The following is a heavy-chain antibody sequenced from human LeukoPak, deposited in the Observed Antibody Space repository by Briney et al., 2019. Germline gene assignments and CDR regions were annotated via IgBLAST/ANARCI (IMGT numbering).Heavy chain of an antibody. CDR2: ISSSGSYI. V-gene: IGHV3-21*01. CDR1: GFSFSTYS. J-gene: IGHJ4*02. Sequence: GGSLRLSCAASGFSFSTYSMNWVRQAPGKGLEWVSSISSSGSYIYYADSVKGRFTISRDNANNPLYLQMNSLRAEDTAVYYCARGEYCNSTSCYTLDYWGQGTLVTVSS. D-gene: IGHD2-2*02. CDR3: ARGEYCNSTSCYTLDY.